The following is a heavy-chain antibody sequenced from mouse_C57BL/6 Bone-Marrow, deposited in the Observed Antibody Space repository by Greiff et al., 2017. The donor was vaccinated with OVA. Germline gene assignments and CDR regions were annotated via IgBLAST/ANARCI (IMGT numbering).Heavy chain of an antibody. V-gene: IGHV1-47*01. D-gene: IGHD1-1*01. CDR1: GYTFTTYR. CDR3: ARGDYYGSSLWFAY. J-gene: IGHJ3*01. Sequence: QVQLQQSGADLVKPGASVKLSCKASGYTFTTYRIEWVQQNPGKGLEWIGNFHPYNDDTKYNEKFKGKATLTVEKSSSTVYLQLSRLTSDDAAVYYCARGDYYGSSLWFAYWGQGTLVTVSA. CDR2: FHPYNDDT.